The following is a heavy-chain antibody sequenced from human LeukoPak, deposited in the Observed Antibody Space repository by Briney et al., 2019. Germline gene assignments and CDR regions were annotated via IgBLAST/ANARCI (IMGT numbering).Heavy chain of an antibody. V-gene: IGHV4-59*08. CDR2: IYYTGRN. CDR1: GGSINSHY. Sequence: SETLSLTCAVSGGSINSHYWGWIRQPPGKGLEWIGDIYYTGRNNYNPSLKSRVTISVDTSKNLLSLTLTSVLAADTAIYYCVRRDTGWKYFDYWGQGVLLTVSS. CDR3: VRRDTGWKYFDY. D-gene: IGHD6-19*01. J-gene: IGHJ4*02.